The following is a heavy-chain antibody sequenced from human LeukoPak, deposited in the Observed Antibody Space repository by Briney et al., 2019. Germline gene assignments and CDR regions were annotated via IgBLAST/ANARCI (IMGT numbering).Heavy chain of an antibody. V-gene: IGHV4-39*07. CDR1: SGSISSSSYY. D-gene: IGHD2-2*01. Sequence: SETLSLTCTVSSGSISSSSYYWGWIRQPPGKGLEWIGSMYYSGSTYYNPSLKSRVTISVDTSKNQFSLKLSSVTAADTAVYYCARAVVPAAKGGYYFDYWGQGTLVTVSS. J-gene: IGHJ4*02. CDR3: ARAVVPAAKGGYYFDY. CDR2: MYYSGST.